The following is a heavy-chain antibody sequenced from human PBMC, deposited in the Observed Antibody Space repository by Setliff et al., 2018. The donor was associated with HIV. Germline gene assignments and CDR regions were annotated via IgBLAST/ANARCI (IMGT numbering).Heavy chain of an antibody. V-gene: IGHV3-30*01. J-gene: IGHJ4*02. CDR3: ATARIPTGGTSTSFDY. CDR1: GFTFSTFG. Sequence: GGSLRLSCVASGFTFSTFGMYWVRQAPAKGLEWVSSISYDGSRIHYADSVKGRFSISRDNSKNTLSLQVNGLGPEDTAVYYCATARIPTGGTSTSFDYWGQGTLVTVSS. D-gene: IGHD1-1*01. CDR2: ISYDGSRI.